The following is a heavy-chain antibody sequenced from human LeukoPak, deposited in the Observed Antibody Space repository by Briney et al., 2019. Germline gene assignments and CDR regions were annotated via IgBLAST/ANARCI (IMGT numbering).Heavy chain of an antibody. CDR3: AREPELGYCSSTSCSHDY. V-gene: IGHV1-2*02. J-gene: IGHJ4*02. D-gene: IGHD2-2*01. CDR1: GYTFTGYY. CDR2: INPNSGGT. Sequence: ASVKVSCKASGYTFTGYYMHWVRQAPGQGLEWMGWINPNSGGTNYAQKFQGRVTMTRDTSISTAYMKLSRLRSDDTAVYYCAREPELGYCSSTSCSHDYWGQGTLVTVSS.